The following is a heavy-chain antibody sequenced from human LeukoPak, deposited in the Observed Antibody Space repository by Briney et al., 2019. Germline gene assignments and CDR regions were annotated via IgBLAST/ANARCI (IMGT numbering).Heavy chain of an antibody. CDR3: ARGRDYYDSSGYYLVY. J-gene: IGHJ4*02. V-gene: IGHV4-4*07. CDR2: IYTSGST. Sequence: SETLSLTCTVSGGSISSYYWSWIRQPAGKGLEWIGRIYTSGSTNYNPSLKSRVTISVDTSKNQFSLKLSSVTAADTAVYYCARGRDYYDSSGYYLVYWGQGTLVTVSS. D-gene: IGHD3-22*01. CDR1: GGSISSYY.